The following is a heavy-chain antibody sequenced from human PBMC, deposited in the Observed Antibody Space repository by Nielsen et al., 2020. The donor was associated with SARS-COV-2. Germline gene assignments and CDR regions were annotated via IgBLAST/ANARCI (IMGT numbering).Heavy chain of an antibody. CDR3: ARDSSGTYRRVDY. CDR1: GYTFTSYG. Sequence: ASVKVSCKASGYTFTSYGINWVRQAPGQGLEWMGLINPTNGGTTYAQKFQGRVTMTRDTSTSTVYMELSSLRSDDTAVYYCARDSSGTYRRVDYWGQGTLVTVSS. J-gene: IGHJ4*02. V-gene: IGHV1-46*01. D-gene: IGHD3-22*01. CDR2: INPTNGGT.